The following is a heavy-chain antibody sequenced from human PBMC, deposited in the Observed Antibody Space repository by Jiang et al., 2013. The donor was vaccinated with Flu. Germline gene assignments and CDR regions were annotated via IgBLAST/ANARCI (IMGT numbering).Heavy chain of an antibody. J-gene: IGHJ3*02. Sequence: SVKVSCKASGYTFTNYAIHWVRQAPGQRPEWMGWINAGNGNTRYSQKLQGRVTITRDTSASTAYMELSSLRSEDTAVYFCARGENGAFHIWGQGTMVTVSS. CDR2: INAGNGNT. CDR1: GYTFTNYA. CDR3: ARGENGAFHI. V-gene: IGHV1-3*01.